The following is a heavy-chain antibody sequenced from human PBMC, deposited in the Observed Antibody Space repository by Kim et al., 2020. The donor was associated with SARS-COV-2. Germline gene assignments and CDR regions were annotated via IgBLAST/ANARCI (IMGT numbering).Heavy chain of an antibody. CDR2: PA. V-gene: IGHV1-69*01. Sequence: PANYAQQCQARVTITAHESTRTAYMDLGSLRSEDTAVYYCARDSHYMDVWGKGTTVTVSS. CDR3: ARDSHYMDV. J-gene: IGHJ6*03.